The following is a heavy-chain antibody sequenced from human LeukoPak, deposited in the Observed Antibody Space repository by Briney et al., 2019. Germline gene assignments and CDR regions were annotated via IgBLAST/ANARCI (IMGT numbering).Heavy chain of an antibody. CDR3: AITLSGYPPWGFDP. CDR2: IYYSGST. Sequence: SETLSLTCTVSGGSISSSSYYWGWTRQPPGKGLEWIGSIYYSGSTYYNPSLKSRVTISVDTSKNQFSLKLSSVTAADTAVYYCAITLSGYPPWGFDPWGQGTLVTVSS. D-gene: IGHD3-22*01. J-gene: IGHJ5*02. V-gene: IGHV4-39*01. CDR1: GGSISSSSYY.